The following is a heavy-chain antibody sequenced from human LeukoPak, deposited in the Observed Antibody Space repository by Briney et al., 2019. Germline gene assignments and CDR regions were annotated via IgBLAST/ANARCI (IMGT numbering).Heavy chain of an antibody. V-gene: IGHV3-48*01. CDR2: ISSSSSTI. Sequence: GGSLRLSCAASGFTFSSYSMNWVRQAPGKGLEWVSYISSSSSTIYYADSVKGRFTISRDNAKNSLYLQMNSLRAEDTAVYYCAREGLTYYDFWSGHDAFDIWGQGTMVTVSS. D-gene: IGHD3-3*01. CDR1: GFTFSSYS. J-gene: IGHJ3*02. CDR3: AREGLTYYDFWSGHDAFDI.